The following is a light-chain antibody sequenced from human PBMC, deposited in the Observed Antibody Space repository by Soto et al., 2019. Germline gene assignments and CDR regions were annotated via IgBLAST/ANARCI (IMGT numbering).Light chain of an antibody. CDR2: EVT. Sequence: QSVLTQPASVSGSPGQSITISCTGTSGDIGSYNRVSWYQQHPGKAPKLIIYEVTDRPSGVSNRFSGSKSGNTASLTISGLQAEDEAEYYCSSHTNINTRACVFGTGTKLTVL. V-gene: IGLV2-14*01. J-gene: IGLJ1*01. CDR1: SGDIGSYNR. CDR3: SSHTNINTRACV.